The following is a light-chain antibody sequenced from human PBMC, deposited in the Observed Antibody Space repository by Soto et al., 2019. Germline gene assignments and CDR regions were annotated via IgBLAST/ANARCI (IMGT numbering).Light chain of an antibody. V-gene: IGKV3-15*01. CDR3: QQYYNWPRT. CDR2: GAS. Sequence: ETWMTQSPAPVSVSPGERVTLSCRASQSVRSALVWYQQKSGQAPRLLIYGASTRATGIPARFSGSGSGTEFTLTISSLQSEDFAVYYCQQYYNWPRTFGQGTKVEIK. CDR1: QSVRSA. J-gene: IGKJ1*01.